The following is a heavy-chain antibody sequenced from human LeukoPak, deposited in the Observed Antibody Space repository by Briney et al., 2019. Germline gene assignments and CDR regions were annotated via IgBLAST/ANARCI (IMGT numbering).Heavy chain of an antibody. D-gene: IGHD5-18*01. CDR3: AKERDTAMVTIDY. CDR1: GFTFSSYG. CDR2: IRYDGSNK. J-gene: IGHJ4*02. V-gene: IGHV3-30*02. Sequence: GGSLRLSCAASGFTFSSYGMHWVRQAPGKGLEWVAFIRYDGSNKYYADSVKGRFTISRDNSKNTLYLQMNSLRAEDTAVYYCAKERDTAMVTIDYWRQGTLVTVSS.